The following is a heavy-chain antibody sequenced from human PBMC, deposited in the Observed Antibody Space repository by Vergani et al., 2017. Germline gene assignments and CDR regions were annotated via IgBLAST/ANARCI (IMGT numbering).Heavy chain of an antibody. CDR1: GYTFTGYY. D-gene: IGHD2-2*01. V-gene: IGHV1-2*02. CDR2: INPNSGGT. J-gene: IGHJ4*02. Sequence: QVQLVQSGAEVKKPGASVKVSCKASGYTFTGYYMHWVRQAPGQGLEWMGWINPNSGGTNYAQKFQGRVTMTRDTSISTANMELSRLRSDDTAVYYCSGGRVVVPAATMEFDYWGQGTLVTVSS. CDR3: SGGRVVVPAATMEFDY.